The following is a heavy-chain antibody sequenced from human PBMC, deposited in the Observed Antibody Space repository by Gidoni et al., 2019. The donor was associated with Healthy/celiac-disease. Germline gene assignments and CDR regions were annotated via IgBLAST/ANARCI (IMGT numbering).Heavy chain of an antibody. J-gene: IGHJ2*01. CDR1: GFTFSSYA. Sequence: QVQLVESGGGVVQPGRSLRLSCAAYGFTFSSYAMRGVRPAPGKGLEWVAVISYDGSNKYYADSVKGRFTISRDNSKNTLYLQMNSLRAEDTAVYYCARDLGYGTGYFDLWGRGTLVTVSS. D-gene: IGHD1-7*01. CDR3: ARDLGYGTGYFDL. CDR2: ISYDGSNK. V-gene: IGHV3-30-3*01.